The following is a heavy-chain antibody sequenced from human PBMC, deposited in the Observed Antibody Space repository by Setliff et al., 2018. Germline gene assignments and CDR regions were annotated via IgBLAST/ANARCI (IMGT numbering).Heavy chain of an antibody. D-gene: IGHD3-9*01. V-gene: IGHV4-38-2*01. Sequence: NPSETLSLTCAVSGYSISSGYYWGWIRQPPGKGLEWIGSIYHSGSTYYNPSLKSRVTISVDTSKNQFSLKLSSVTAEDTAVYYCACPDILTGLFDYWGQGTLVTVSS. CDR3: ACPDILTGLFDY. CDR2: IYHSGST. CDR1: GYSISSGYY. J-gene: IGHJ4*02.